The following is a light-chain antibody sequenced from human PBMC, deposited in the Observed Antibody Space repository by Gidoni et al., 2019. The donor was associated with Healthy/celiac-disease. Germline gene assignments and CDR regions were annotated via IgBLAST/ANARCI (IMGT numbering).Light chain of an antibody. Sequence: EIVLTQSFGTLSLSPGERATLSCRASQSVRSSYLAWYQQKPGQAPRLLIYGASSSATGIPDRFSGSGSGTDFTLTISRLEPEDYAVYYCQQYGSSPPWTFGQGTKVEIK. CDR2: GAS. V-gene: IGKV3-20*01. CDR3: QQYGSSPPWT. J-gene: IGKJ1*01. CDR1: QSVRSSY.